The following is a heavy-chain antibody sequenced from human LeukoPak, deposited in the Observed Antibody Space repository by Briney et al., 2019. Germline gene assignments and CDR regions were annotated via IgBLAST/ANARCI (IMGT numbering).Heavy chain of an antibody. CDR3: ARRGVAYYDILTAPKAGMDV. D-gene: IGHD3-9*01. Sequence: SETLSLTGTVSGGSISIYYWSWIRQPPGKGLEWIGLIYYSGSTNYTPSLKSRVTISVDTSKNQFSLKLSSVTAADTAVYYCARRGVAYYDILTAPKAGMDVWGQGTTVTVSS. V-gene: IGHV4-59*08. J-gene: IGHJ6*02. CDR2: IYYSGST. CDR1: GGSISIYY.